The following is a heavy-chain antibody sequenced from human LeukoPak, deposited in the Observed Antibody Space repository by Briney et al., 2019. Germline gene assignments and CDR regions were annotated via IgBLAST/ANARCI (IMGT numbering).Heavy chain of an antibody. CDR2: IYYSGST. D-gene: IGHD3-9*01. CDR1: GGSISSSSYY. V-gene: IGHV4-39*01. Sequence: SETLSLTCTVSGGSISSSSYYWGWIRQPPGKGLEWIGSIYYSGSTYYNPSLKSRVTISVDTSKNQFSLKLSSVTAADTAVYYCARHSGSLTGYYWWGRGTLVTVSS. CDR3: ARHSGSLTGYYW. J-gene: IGHJ4*02.